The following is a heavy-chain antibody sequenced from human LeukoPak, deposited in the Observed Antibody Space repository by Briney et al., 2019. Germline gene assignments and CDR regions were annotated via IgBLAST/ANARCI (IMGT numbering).Heavy chain of an antibody. CDR3: ARDQEAFDY. J-gene: IGHJ4*02. CDR1: GYTFTNYY. Sequence: GASVKVSCKTSGYTFTNYYMNWVRQAPGQGLEWMGMIYPRDGSTSYAQKFQGRVTVTRDTSTSTVHMELSGLRSEDTAVYYCARDQEAFDYWGQGTLVTVSS. CDR2: IYPRDGST. V-gene: IGHV1-46*01.